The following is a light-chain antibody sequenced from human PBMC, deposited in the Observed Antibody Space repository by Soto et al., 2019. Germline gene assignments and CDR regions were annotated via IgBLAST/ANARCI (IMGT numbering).Light chain of an antibody. Sequence: DIQMTQSPSTLSASIGDGVTITCRASQTIDTWLAWYQQKPGKATKILIYKASSLKTGVPSRFIGSGSWTEFTLTISSLQPDDFATYYCQQYSFYSRTFGQGTKVEVK. CDR2: KAS. J-gene: IGKJ4*01. CDR3: QQYSFYSRT. V-gene: IGKV1-5*03. CDR1: QTIDTW.